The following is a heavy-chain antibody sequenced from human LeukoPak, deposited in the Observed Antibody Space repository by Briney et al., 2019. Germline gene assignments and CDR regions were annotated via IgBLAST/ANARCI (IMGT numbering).Heavy chain of an antibody. CDR3: ARGLSTLPY. V-gene: IGHV1-2*02. CDR1: GYTFTGYY. D-gene: IGHD2-2*01. CDR2: INPNSGGT. J-gene: IGHJ4*02. Sequence: GASVKVSCKASGYTFTGYYMHWVRQAPGQGLEWMGWINPNSGGTNYAQKFQGRVTITRNTSISTAYMELSSLRSEDTAVYYCARGLSTLPYWGQGTLVTVSS.